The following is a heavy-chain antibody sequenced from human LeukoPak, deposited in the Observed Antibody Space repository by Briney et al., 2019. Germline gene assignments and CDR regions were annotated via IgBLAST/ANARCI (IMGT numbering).Heavy chain of an antibody. CDR2: IIPIFGTA. D-gene: IGHD6-19*01. CDR1: GGTFSSYA. J-gene: IGHJ4*02. Sequence: ASVKVSCKASGGTFSSYAISWVRQAPGQGLEWMGGIIPIFGTANYAQKFQGRVTITADESTSTAYMELSSLRSEDTAVHYCARDPSGWCSPPDYWGQGTLVTVSS. V-gene: IGHV1-69*13. CDR3: ARDPSGWCSPPDY.